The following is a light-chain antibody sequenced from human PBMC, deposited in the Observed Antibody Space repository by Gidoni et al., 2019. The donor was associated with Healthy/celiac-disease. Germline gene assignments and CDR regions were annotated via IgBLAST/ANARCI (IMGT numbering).Light chain of an antibody. J-gene: IGKJ4*01. CDR3: QQYGSSPLT. CDR2: GAS. V-gene: IGKV3-20*01. Sequence: IVLPKAPGTQSLSPGERATLSCSASQRVSSSYLAWYQQKPGQASRLLIYGASSSATGISDRFSGSGSATVFTLTISRLDPEDFAVYYCQQYGSSPLTFGGGTKVEIK. CDR1: QRVSSSY.